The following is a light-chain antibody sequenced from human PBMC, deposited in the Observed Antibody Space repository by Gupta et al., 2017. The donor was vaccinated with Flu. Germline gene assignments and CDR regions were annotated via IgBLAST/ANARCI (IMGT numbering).Light chain of an antibody. CDR2: RND. CDR1: SSNIGSNF. J-gene: IGLJ1*01. V-gene: IGLV1-47*01. Sequence: SSNIGSNFVYWYQQLPGTAPNLLIYRNDQRPSGVPDRFSGSKSGTSASLAISVLRSEDEGDYYCAAWDDSLSGSYAFGTGTKVTVL. CDR3: AAWDDSLSGSYA.